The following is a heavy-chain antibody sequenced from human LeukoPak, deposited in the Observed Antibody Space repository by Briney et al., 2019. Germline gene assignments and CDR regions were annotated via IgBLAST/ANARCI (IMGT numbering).Heavy chain of an antibody. CDR3: ARDFRTQLDGYSPPYHFDY. D-gene: IGHD5-24*01. J-gene: IGHJ4*02. CDR2: IYSSSSHI. V-gene: IGHV3-21*01. CDR1: GFTFSSHS. Sequence: PGGSLRLFCAASGFTFSSHSMSWVRQAPGKGLEWVSSIYSSSSHIYYADSMEGRFTISRDNAKNSLFLQMNSLGAEDTAVYYCARDFRTQLDGYSPPYHFDYWGQGALVTVSS.